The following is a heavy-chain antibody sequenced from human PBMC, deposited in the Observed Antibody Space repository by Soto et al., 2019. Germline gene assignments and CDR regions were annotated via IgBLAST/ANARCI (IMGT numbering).Heavy chain of an antibody. CDR3: ARDIMVRGRSYYGMDV. D-gene: IGHD3-10*01. Sequence: QVQLVESGGGVVQPGMSLRLSCAASGFTFSTYGVHWVRQAPGKGLEWVAVIWSDGSNEYYADSVKGRFTISRDNSKNSLFLKMVSLTTEETAVYYCARDIMVRGRSYYGMDVWGQGTTVTDSS. V-gene: IGHV3-33*01. J-gene: IGHJ6*01. CDR2: IWSDGSNE. CDR1: GFTFSTYG.